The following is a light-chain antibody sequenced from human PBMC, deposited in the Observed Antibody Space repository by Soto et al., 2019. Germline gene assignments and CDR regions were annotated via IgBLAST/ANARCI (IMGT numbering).Light chain of an antibody. J-gene: IGLJ3*02. CDR3: CSYAGSSPWV. V-gene: IGLV2-23*01. CDR2: EGS. Sequence: QSVLTQPASVSGSPGQSITISCTGTSSDVGSYNLVSWYQQHPGKAPKLMIYEGSKRPSGVSNRSSGSKSGNTASLTISGLQAEDEADYYCCSYAGSSPWVFGGGTKLTVL. CDR1: SSDVGSYNL.